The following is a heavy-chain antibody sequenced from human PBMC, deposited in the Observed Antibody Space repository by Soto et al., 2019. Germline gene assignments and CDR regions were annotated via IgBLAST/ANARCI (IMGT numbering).Heavy chain of an antibody. Sequence: SETLSLTCAVYGGSFSGYYWSWIRQPPGKGLEWIGEINHSGSTNYNPSLKSRVTISVDTSKNQFSLKLSSVTAADTAVYYCARRGGSSWYGNWFDPWGQGTLVTVSS. J-gene: IGHJ5*02. V-gene: IGHV4-34*01. CDR2: INHSGST. CDR1: GGSFSGYY. CDR3: ARRGGSSWYGNWFDP. D-gene: IGHD6-13*01.